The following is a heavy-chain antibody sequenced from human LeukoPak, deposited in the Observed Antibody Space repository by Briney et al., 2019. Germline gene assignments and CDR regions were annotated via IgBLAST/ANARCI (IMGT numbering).Heavy chain of an antibody. J-gene: IGHJ4*02. CDR3: ARAQWRRPDY. CDR2: IKQDGSET. Sequence: GGSLRLSCAASEFTFSGYWMSWFRQAPGKELEWVATIKQDGSETDYVDSVKGRFTISRDNAKNSLYLQMNSLRIEDTAVYYCARAQWRRPDYWGQGTLVTVSS. CDR1: EFTFSGYW. D-gene: IGHD5-12*01. V-gene: IGHV3-7*02.